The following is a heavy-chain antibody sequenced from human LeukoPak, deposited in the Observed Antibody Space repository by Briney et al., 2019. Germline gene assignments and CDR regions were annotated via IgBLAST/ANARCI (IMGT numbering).Heavy chain of an antibody. CDR1: GSSISSSSYY. D-gene: IGHD4-17*01. CDR3: ATIVSGTTVTI. CDR2: IYYSGSA. J-gene: IGHJ4*02. V-gene: IGHV4-39*07. Sequence: SETRSLTCTVSGSSISSSSYYWGWIRQPPGKGLEWIGSIYYSGSAYYNPSLKSRVTISVDTSKNQFSLKLSSVTAADTAVYYCATIVSGTTVTIRGQGTLVTVSS.